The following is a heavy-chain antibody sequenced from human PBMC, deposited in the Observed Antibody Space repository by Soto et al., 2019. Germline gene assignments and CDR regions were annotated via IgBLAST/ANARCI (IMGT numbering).Heavy chain of an antibody. CDR1: RDSLSRIAAT. CDR3: VRLIGNSWLDY. CDR2: TYYRSKWYN. J-gene: IGHJ4*02. Sequence: SQTLSLTCVISRDSLSRIAATWDCITQSPPRALEWLGRTYYRSKWYNDYAVSVKSRITINPDTSKNQISLQLNSVTPEDTAVYYCVRLIGNSWLDYWGQGTLVTVSS. V-gene: IGHV6-1*01. D-gene: IGHD6-13*01.